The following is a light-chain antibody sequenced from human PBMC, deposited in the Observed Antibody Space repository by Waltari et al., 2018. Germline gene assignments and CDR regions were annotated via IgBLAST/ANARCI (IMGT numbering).Light chain of an antibody. V-gene: IGKV1-6*01. CDR1: PAIRND. J-gene: IGKJ5*01. CDR3: LQDYNYPLT. Sequence: AIEMTQSPSSLSASLGDRVTITCRASPAIRNDLGWYQQKPGKTPKLLIYAASTLLNGVPSRFSGSGSGTNFTLTITSLQPGDFATYYCLQDYNYPLTFGQGTRLE. CDR2: AAS.